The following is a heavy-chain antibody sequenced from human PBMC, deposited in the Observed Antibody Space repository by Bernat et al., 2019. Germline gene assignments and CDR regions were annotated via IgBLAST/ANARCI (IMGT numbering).Heavy chain of an antibody. Sequence: QVQLQQWGAGLLKPSETLSLTCAVYGGSFSGYYWSWIRQPPGKGLEWIGEINHSGSTNYNPSLKSRVTISVDTAKNQCDLKLSSVTGADTAVNYWARGSSNWGSYRYTDYFDYWGQGTLVTVSS. J-gene: IGHJ4*02. CDR2: INHSGST. D-gene: IGHD3-16*02. CDR1: GGSFSGYY. V-gene: IGHV4-34*01. CDR3: ARGSSNWGSYRYTDYFDY.